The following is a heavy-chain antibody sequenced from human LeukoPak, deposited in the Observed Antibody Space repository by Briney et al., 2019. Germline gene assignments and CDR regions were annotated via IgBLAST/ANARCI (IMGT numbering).Heavy chain of an antibody. CDR3: ARQLAAAGHFDY. D-gene: IGHD6-13*01. CDR2: IYYSGSP. Sequence: SETLFLTCTVSGGSISSSIYYWGWIRQPPGKGLEWIGRIYYSGSPYYNPSLKSRVTISVDTSKNQFSLKLSSVTAADTAVYYCARQLAAAGHFDYWGQGTLVTVSS. J-gene: IGHJ4*02. V-gene: IGHV4-39*01. CDR1: GGSISSSIYY.